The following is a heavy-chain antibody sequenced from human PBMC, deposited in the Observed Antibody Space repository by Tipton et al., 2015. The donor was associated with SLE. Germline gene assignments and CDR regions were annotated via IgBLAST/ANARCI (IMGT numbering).Heavy chain of an antibody. CDR1: GYTFTSYY. CDR3: AREGGWYSNYYYYYMDV. CDR2: INPSGGST. D-gene: IGHD6-19*01. Sequence: QSGAEVKKPGASVKVSCKASGYTFTSYYMHWVRQAPGQGLEWRGIINPSGGSTSYAQKFQGRVTMTRDTSTSTAYMGLRSLRSDDTALYYCAREGGWYSNYYYYYMDVWGKGTTVTVSS. J-gene: IGHJ6*03. V-gene: IGHV1-46*01.